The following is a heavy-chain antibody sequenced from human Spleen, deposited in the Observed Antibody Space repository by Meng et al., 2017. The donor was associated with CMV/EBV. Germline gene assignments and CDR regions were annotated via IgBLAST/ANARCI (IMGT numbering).Heavy chain of an antibody. CDR2: IYYNGNA. CDR1: GGSISGSSFY. V-gene: IGHV4-39*07. CDR3: ARGTGAIS. J-gene: IGHJ5*02. D-gene: IGHD2-21*01. Sequence: SETLSLTCTVSGGSISGSSFYWGWIRQTPEKGLEWIGSIYYNGNAFYSPSLKSRVTMSVDTSKNQFSLTLKSVTAADTAVYYCARGTGAISWGQGALVTVS.